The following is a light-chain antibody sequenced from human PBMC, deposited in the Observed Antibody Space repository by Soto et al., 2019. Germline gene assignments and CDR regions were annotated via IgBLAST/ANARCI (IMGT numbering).Light chain of an antibody. Sequence: QSVLTQPPSASGTPGQSVTISCSGSSSNIGSNTVNLYQQLPGTAPKLLIYSNNQRPPGVPDRFSGSKSGTSASLAISGLQSEDEADYYCAAWDDSLNGYVFGTGTKVTVL. CDR2: SNN. CDR3: AAWDDSLNGYV. CDR1: SSNIGSNT. J-gene: IGLJ1*01. V-gene: IGLV1-44*01.